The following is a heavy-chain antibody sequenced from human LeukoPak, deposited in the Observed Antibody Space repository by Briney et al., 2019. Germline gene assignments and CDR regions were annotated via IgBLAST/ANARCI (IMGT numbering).Heavy chain of an antibody. V-gene: IGHV3-7*01. D-gene: IGHD1-26*01. CDR1: GFTFNTYG. CDR3: ARVSVGAPAFDY. Sequence: GGSLRLSCAASGFTFNTYGMHWVRQAPGKGLEWVAHINEDGSEKYYVDSVKGRFFISRDNAAKSLSLQMNRLRDADTAVCYCARVSVGAPAFDYWGQGNLVTVSS. CDR2: INEDGSEK. J-gene: IGHJ4*02.